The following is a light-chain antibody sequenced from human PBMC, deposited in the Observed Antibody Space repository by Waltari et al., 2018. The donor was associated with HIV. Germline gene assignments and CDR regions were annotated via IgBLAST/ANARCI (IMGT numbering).Light chain of an antibody. CDR3: LLSYGGARV. V-gene: IGLV7-46*01. CDR1: TGAVTSDHY. Sequence: QAVVTQEPSLTVSPGGTVTLTCDSSTGAVTSDHYPYWFQRTPGQAPRTLIYDTSNKHSRTPARVSGSLLGGKAALTLSGAQPEDEAEYYCLLSYGGARVFGGGTKLTVL. J-gene: IGLJ2*01. CDR2: DTS.